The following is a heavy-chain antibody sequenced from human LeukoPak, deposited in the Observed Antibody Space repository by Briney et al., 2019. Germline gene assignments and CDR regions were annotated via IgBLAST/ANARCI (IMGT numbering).Heavy chain of an antibody. Sequence: GGSLRLSCAASGFTVSSKYMSWVRQAPGKGLEWVSVIYSGDSTYYADSVKGRFTISRDNSKNTVYLQMNSLRAEDTAVYYCARVDESYPLDAFDIWGQGTMVTVSS. D-gene: IGHD1-26*01. CDR3: ARVDESYPLDAFDI. J-gene: IGHJ3*02. V-gene: IGHV3-53*01. CDR1: GFTVSSKY. CDR2: IYSGDST.